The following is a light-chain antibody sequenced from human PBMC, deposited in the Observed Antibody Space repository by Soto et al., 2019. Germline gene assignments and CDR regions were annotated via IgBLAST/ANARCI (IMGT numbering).Light chain of an antibody. CDR1: QSVSTY. J-gene: IGKJ1*01. CDR3: QQYNDWPPRWT. V-gene: IGKV3-15*01. CDR2: SAS. Sequence: EIVMTQSPATLSVSPGERATLSCRASQSVSTYLAWYQQKPGQAPRLLIYSASTRATGIPARFSGRGSGTEFTLTISSLQSEDFAVYICQQYNDWPPRWTFGQGTKVEIK.